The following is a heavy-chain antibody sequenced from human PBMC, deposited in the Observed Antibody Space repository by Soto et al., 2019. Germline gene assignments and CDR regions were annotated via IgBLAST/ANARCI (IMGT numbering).Heavy chain of an antibody. CDR2: IWYDGSNK. D-gene: IGHD3-10*01. CDR1: GFTFSSYG. J-gene: IGHJ3*02. Sequence: PGGSLRVSCAASGFTFSSYGMHWVRQAPGKGLEWVAVIWYDGSNKYYADSVKGRFTISRDNSKNTLYLQMNSLRAEDTAVYYCARGYGAGSSGAFDIWGQGTMVTVSS. CDR3: ARGYGAGSSGAFDI. V-gene: IGHV3-33*01.